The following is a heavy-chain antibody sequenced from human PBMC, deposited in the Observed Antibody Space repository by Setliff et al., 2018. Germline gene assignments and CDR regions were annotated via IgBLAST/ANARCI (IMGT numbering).Heavy chain of an antibody. CDR2: IFYSGST. CDR3: ARHKVIKKEFIRLTWFDP. J-gene: IGHJ3*01. D-gene: IGHD3-10*01. V-gene: IGHV4-59*08. Sequence: KTSETLSLTCTVSGGSISSYNWSWIRQPPGKGLEWIGYIFYSGSTNYKPSLKSRVTISIDTSKNQFSLKLTSVTAADTAVYYCARHKVIKKEFIRLTWFDPWGQGTMVTVSS. CDR1: GGSISSYN.